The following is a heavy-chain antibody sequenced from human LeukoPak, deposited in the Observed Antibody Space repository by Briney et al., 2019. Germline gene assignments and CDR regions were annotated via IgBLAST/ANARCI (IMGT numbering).Heavy chain of an antibody. CDR3: AKRGGESSGWGAFDY. CDR2: YDPEKDET. Sequence: GASVKVSCRVSGLSFIELSFHWVRQAPGKGLEWMGGYDPEKDETVYAQKFQGRVTMTEDTSTDTVYMQLSSLRSEDTAVYYCAKRGGESSGWGAFDYWGQGTLVIVSS. CDR1: GLSFIELS. J-gene: IGHJ4*02. V-gene: IGHV1-24*01. D-gene: IGHD6-19*01.